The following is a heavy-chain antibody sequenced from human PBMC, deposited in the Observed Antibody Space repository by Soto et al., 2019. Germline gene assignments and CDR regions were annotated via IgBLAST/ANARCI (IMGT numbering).Heavy chain of an antibody. Sequence: GGSLRLSCAASGFTFSSYSMNWVRQAPGKGLEWVSSISSSSSYIYYADSVKGRFTISRDNAKNSLYLQMNSLRAEDTAVYYCARCGMVVVPAAIVGNYYYMDVWGKGTTVTVSS. V-gene: IGHV3-21*01. CDR1: GFTFSSYS. CDR2: ISSSSSYI. J-gene: IGHJ6*03. D-gene: IGHD2-2*02. CDR3: ARCGMVVVPAAIVGNYYYMDV.